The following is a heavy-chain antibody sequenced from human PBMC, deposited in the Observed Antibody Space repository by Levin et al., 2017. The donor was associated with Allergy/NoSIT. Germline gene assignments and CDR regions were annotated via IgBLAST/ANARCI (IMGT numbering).Heavy chain of an antibody. CDR3: ASEMITFGGVIVGDY. Sequence: PGGSLRLSCAVSGGSISSSNWWSWVRQPPGKGLEWIGEIYHSGSTNYNPSLKSRVTISVDKSKNQFSLKLSSVTAADTAVYYCASEMITFGGVIVGDYWGQGTLVTVSS. CDR1: GGSISSSNW. CDR2: IYHSGST. J-gene: IGHJ4*02. D-gene: IGHD3-16*02. V-gene: IGHV4-4*02.